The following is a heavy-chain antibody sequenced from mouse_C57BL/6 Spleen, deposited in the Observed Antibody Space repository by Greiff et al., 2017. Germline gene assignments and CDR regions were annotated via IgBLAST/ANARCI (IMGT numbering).Heavy chain of an antibody. CDR1: GYAFSSYW. CDR2: IYPGDGDT. CDR3: ARGDYGSSYGFAY. J-gene: IGHJ3*01. D-gene: IGHD1-1*01. V-gene: IGHV1-80*01. Sequence: VKLQESGAELVKPGASVKISCKASGYAFSSYWMNWVKQRPGKGLGWIGQIYPGDGDTNYNGKVKGKATLTADKSSSTAYMQLSSLTSEDSAVYFCARGDYGSSYGFAYWGQGTLVTVSA.